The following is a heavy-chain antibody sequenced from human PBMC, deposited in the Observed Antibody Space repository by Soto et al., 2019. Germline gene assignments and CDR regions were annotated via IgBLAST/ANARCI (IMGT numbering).Heavy chain of an antibody. V-gene: IGHV4-30-4*01. CDR3: ARAIVVTIAGMDV. Sequence: LSLTCTVSGGSISSADYYWSWVRQPPGKGLEWIGYIYYSGSTFFNPSLKSRVTISKDTSRNQFSLRLNSVTAADTAVYYCARAIVVTIAGMDVWGQGTTVTVSS. CDR2: IYYSGST. J-gene: IGHJ6*02. CDR1: GGSISSADYY. D-gene: IGHD5-12*01.